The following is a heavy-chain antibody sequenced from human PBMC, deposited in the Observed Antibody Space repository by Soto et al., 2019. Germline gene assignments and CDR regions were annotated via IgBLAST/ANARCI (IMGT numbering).Heavy chain of an antibody. CDR3: AKGFVPGGPSRKWFAP. CDR2: ISGSDGST. Sequence: PGGSLRLSCAASGFTFSSYGMNWVRQGPGKGLEWLSAISGSDGSTYYADSMRGRFTISRDNSKNTVYLEMNSLRAEDTAVYYCAKGFVPGGPSRKWFAPWGQGTLVTVSS. D-gene: IGHD3-16*01. CDR1: GFTFSSYG. J-gene: IGHJ5*01. V-gene: IGHV3-23*01.